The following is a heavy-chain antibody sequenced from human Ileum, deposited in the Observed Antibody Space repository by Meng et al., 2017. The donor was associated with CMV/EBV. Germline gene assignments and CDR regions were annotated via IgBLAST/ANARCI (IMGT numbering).Heavy chain of an antibody. D-gene: IGHD4-23*01. Sequence: QVHRQGSGPGLLNPSQTLSLTCIVSGGSISSGDYYWSWIRQPPGKGLEWIGYIYYSGSTYYNPSLKSRLTISLDTSKNQFSLKLSSVTAADTGVYYCARQTYGGNSREYYFDYWGQGTLVTVSS. CDR2: IYYSGST. J-gene: IGHJ4*02. CDR1: GGSISSGDYY. V-gene: IGHV4-30-4*08. CDR3: ARQTYGGNSREYYFDY.